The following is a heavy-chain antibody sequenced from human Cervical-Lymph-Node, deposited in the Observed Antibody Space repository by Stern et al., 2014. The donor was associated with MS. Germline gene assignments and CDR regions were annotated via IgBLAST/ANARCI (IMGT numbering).Heavy chain of an antibody. CDR3: ARAGHWGNYVDF. D-gene: IGHD7-27*01. Sequence: QVQLVQSGAEVKKPGASVKVSCKASGYTFYTSGINWVRQAPGQGLEWMGRINTYTGNTNYAQNLQGRVTMTTDTSTSTVHMELRSLRSDDTAVYYCARAGHWGNYVDFWGQGTLVTVSS. V-gene: IGHV1-18*01. J-gene: IGHJ4*02. CDR1: GYTFYTSG. CDR2: INTYTGNT.